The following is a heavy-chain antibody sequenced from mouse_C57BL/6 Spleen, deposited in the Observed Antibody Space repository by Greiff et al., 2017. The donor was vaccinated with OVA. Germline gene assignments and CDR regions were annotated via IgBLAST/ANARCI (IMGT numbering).Heavy chain of an antibody. D-gene: IGHD1-1*01. V-gene: IGHV2-9-1*01. Sequence: VKLVESGPGLVAPSQSLSITCTVSGFSLTSYAISWVRQPPGKGLEWLGVIWTGGGTNYNSALKSRLSISKDNSKSQVFLKMNSLQTDDTARYYCARHITTVVAEGYAMDYWGQGTSVTVSS. CDR1: GFSLTSYA. J-gene: IGHJ4*01. CDR3: ARHITTVVAEGYAMDY. CDR2: IWTGGGT.